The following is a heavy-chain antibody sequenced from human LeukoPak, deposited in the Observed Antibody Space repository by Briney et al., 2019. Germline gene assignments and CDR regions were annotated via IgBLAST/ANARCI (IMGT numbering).Heavy chain of an antibody. Sequence: GGSLRLSCAASGFTFSSYSMSWVRHAPGKGLEWVSAISGSAANTYYAVSVKGRFTISRDNSNNMVYLQMNGLRGEDTALYYCASRSDAFDVWGQGTMVTVSS. V-gene: IGHV3-23*01. CDR1: GFTFSSYS. CDR2: ISGSAANT. J-gene: IGHJ3*01. CDR3: ASRSDAFDV.